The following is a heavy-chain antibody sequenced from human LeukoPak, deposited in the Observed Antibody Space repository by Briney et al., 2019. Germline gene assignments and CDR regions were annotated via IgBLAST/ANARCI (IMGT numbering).Heavy chain of an antibody. CDR3: ARGGDYGDLRYFDY. Sequence: PSETLSLTCTVSGGSINNYYWSWIRQPPGKGLEWIGYIYYRGSTNYNPSLKSRVTFSVDTSKNQFSLKLNSVTAADAAVYYCARGGDYGDLRYFDYWGQGTLVTVSS. D-gene: IGHD4-17*01. CDR1: GGSINNYY. V-gene: IGHV4-59*01. J-gene: IGHJ4*02. CDR2: IYYRGST.